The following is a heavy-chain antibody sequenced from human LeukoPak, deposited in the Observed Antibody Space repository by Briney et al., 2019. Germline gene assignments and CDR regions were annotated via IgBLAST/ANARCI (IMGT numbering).Heavy chain of an antibody. CDR2: INHSGST. CDR3: ARGRGTYYYGSGSYMY. J-gene: IGHJ4*02. V-gene: IGHV4-34*01. Sequence: SETLSLTCAVYGGSFSGYYWSWIRQPPGKGLEWIGEINHSGSTNYNPSLKSRVTISVVTSKNQFSLKLGSVTAADTAVYYCARGRGTYYYGSGSYMYWGQGTLVTVSS. D-gene: IGHD3-10*01. CDR1: GGSFSGYY.